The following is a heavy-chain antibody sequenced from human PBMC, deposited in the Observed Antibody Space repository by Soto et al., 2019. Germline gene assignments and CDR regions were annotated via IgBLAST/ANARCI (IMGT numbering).Heavy chain of an antibody. V-gene: IGHV4-39*01. D-gene: IGHD1-26*01. CDR3: ARRSESWTYYFDY. CDR1: GGSISSSSYY. J-gene: IGHJ4*02. Sequence: QLQLQESGPGLVKPSETLSLTCTVSGGSISSSSYYWGWIRQPPGKGLEWIGSIYYSGSTYYNPSLKSRVTISVYTSKNQFSLKLSSVTAADTAVYYCARRSESWTYYFDYWGQGTLVTVSS. CDR2: IYYSGST.